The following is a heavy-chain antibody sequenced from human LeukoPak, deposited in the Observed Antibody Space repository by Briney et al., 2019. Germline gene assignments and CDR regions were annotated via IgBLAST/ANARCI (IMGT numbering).Heavy chain of an antibody. CDR3: ARDHFSYINSPGPFFDY. Sequence: PGGSLRLSCAASGFTFSSYAMHWVRQAPGKGLEWVAVISYDGSNEYYADSVKGRFTISRDNSKNTLYLQMNSLRAEDTAVYYCARDHFSYINSPGPFFDYWGQGTLVTVSS. V-gene: IGHV3-30-3*01. CDR1: GFTFSSYA. CDR2: ISYDGSNE. J-gene: IGHJ4*02. D-gene: IGHD1-1*01.